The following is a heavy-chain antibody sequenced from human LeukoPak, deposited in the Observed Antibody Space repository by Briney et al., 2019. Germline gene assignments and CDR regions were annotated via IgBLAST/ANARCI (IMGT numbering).Heavy chain of an antibody. CDR1: GFTVSSNY. V-gene: IGHV3-53*01. J-gene: IGHJ6*03. D-gene: IGHD1-1*01. CDR3: ARDRLLEDRDYHNYYYMDV. CDR2: IYSGGST. Sequence: PGGSLRLSCAASGFTVSSNYMSWVRQAPGKGLEWVSVIYSGGSTYYADSVKGRFTISRDNSKNTLYLQMNSLRAEDTAVYYCARDRLLEDRDYHNYYYMDVWGKGTTVTVSS.